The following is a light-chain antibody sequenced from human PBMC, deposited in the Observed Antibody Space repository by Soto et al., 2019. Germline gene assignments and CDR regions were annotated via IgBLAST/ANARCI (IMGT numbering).Light chain of an antibody. CDR3: QQYGSSGT. Sequence: EIVLTQSPGTLSLSPGERATLSCRASQSVSNNYLAWYQQKPGQAPSLLIYVASNRATGIPDRFSGSGSGTDFTLTISRLEPEDFAVYYCQQYGSSGTFGQGTKVDIK. J-gene: IGKJ1*01. CDR2: VAS. CDR1: QSVSNNY. V-gene: IGKV3-20*01.